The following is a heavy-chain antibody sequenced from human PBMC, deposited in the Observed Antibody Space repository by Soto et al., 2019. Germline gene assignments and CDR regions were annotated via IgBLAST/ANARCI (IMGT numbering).Heavy chain of an antibody. CDR2: INPNSGGT. V-gene: IGHV1-2*02. D-gene: IGHD3-3*01. CDR3: ARDGYYDFWSGYLPAYYYYGMDV. CDR1: GYTFTGYY. J-gene: IGHJ6*02. Sequence: ASVKVSCKASGYTFTGYYMHWVRQAPGQGLEWMGWINPNSGGTNYAQKFQGRVTMTRDTSISTAYMELSRLRSDDTAVYYCARDGYYDFWSGYLPAYYYYGMDVWGQGTTVTVSS.